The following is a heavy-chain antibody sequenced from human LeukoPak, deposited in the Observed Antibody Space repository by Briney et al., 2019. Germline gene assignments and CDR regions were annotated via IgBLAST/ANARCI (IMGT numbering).Heavy chain of an antibody. CDR1: GGSVSSYY. V-gene: IGHV4-59*08. D-gene: IGHD4-11*01. CDR2: VYYTGST. Sequence: SETLSLTCSASGGSVSSYYWSWIRQPPGKGLEWIGYVYYTGSTNYNPSLKSRVTMFEDKSKNQFSLRLYSVTVADTAVYYCARQGPLTTAVTTRTNPFDYWGQGTLVTVSS. J-gene: IGHJ4*02. CDR3: ARQGPLTTAVTTRTNPFDY.